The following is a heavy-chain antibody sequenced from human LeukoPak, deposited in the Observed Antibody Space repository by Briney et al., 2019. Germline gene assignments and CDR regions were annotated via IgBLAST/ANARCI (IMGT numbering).Heavy chain of an antibody. CDR3: ARGTTMVRGVITYFDY. CDR1: GGTFSSYA. CDR2: IIPILGIA. D-gene: IGHD3-10*01. V-gene: IGHV1-69*04. Sequence: ASVKVSCKASGGTFSSYAISWVRQAPGQGLGWMGRIIPILGIANYAQKFQGRVTITADKSTSTAYMELSSLRSEDTAVYYCARGTTMVRGVITYFDYWGQGTLVTVSS. J-gene: IGHJ4*02.